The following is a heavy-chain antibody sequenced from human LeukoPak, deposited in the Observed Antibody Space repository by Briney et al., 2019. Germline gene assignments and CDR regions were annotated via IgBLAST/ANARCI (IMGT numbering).Heavy chain of an antibody. Sequence: PSQTLSLTCTVSGGSISSGGYYWSCIRQHPGKGLEWIGYIYYSGSTYYTPSLKSRVTISVDTSKNQFSLKLSSVTAADTAVYYCTSSGSGWYYFDYWGQGTLVTVSS. V-gene: IGHV4-31*03. CDR3: TSSGSGWYYFDY. CDR2: IYYSGST. CDR1: GGSISSGGYY. J-gene: IGHJ4*02. D-gene: IGHD6-19*01.